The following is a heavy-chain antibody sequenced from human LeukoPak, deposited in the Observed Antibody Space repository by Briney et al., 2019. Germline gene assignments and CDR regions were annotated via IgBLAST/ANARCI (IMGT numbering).Heavy chain of an antibody. CDR2: ISSSSSYI. J-gene: IGHJ6*03. D-gene: IGHD6-6*01. V-gene: IGHV3-21*01. CDR3: ARGAARYYYMDV. Sequence: GGSLRLSCATSGFTFSSYSMSWVRQAPGKELEWVSSISSSSSYIYYADSVKGRFTISRDNAKNSLYLQMNSLRAEDTAVYYCARGAARYYYMDVWGKGTTVTVSS. CDR1: GFTFSSYS.